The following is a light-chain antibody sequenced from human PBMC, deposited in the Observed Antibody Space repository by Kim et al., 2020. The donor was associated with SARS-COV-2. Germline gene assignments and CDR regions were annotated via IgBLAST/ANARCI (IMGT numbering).Light chain of an antibody. CDR2: NVS. Sequence: QSALTQPASVAGSPRQSITISCTGTSSDIGRYTYVSWYQQHPAKAPKLIIYNVSNRPSGVSNRFSGFKSGNTASLTVSGLQAEDEADYYCSSYRTSTRVFGGGTQLTVL. CDR3: SSYRTSTRV. CDR1: SSDIGRYTY. V-gene: IGLV2-14*03. J-gene: IGLJ2*01.